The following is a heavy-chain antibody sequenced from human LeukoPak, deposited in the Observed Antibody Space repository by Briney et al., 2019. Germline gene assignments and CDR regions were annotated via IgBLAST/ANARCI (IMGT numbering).Heavy chain of an antibody. CDR3: AKDRETYEYTFDY. J-gene: IGHJ4*02. Sequence: PGGSLRLSCAASGFSFSTYGIHWVRQAPGKGLEWVAVMWYDVSKDYYADSVKGRFTISRDTSKNTLYLQMNNLRAEDTAVYYCAKDRETYEYTFDYWGQGTLVTVSS. CDR2: MWYDVSKD. CDR1: GFSFSTYG. V-gene: IGHV3-33*06. D-gene: IGHD6-6*01.